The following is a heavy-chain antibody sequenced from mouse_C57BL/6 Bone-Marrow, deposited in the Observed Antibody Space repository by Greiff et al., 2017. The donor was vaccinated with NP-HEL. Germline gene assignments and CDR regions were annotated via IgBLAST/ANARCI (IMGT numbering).Heavy chain of an antibody. Sequence: QVQLQQSGAELAKPGASVKLSCKASGYTFTSYWMHWVKQRPGQGLEWIGYINPSSGYTKYNQKFKDKATLTADKSSSTAYMQLSSLTYEDSAVYYCAQDSSGYVRATDYWGQGTSVTVSS. V-gene: IGHV1-7*01. CDR2: INPSSGYT. CDR3: AQDSSGYVRATDY. D-gene: IGHD3-2*02. J-gene: IGHJ4*01. CDR1: GYTFTSYW.